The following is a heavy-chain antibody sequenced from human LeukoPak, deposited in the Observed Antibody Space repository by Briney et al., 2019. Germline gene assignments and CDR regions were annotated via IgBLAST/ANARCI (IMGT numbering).Heavy chain of an antibody. CDR3: ARVVDTHFDF. J-gene: IGHJ4*02. CDR1: GFTFSSYW. V-gene: IGHV3-74*01. D-gene: IGHD5-18*01. CDR2: IKSDGSTT. Sequence: GGSLRLSCAASGFTFSSYWMHWVRQAPGKGLVWVSRIKSDGSTTTYADSVKGRFTISRDNAKNTLYLQMNSLRAEDTAVYYCARVVDTHFDFWGQGTLVTVSS.